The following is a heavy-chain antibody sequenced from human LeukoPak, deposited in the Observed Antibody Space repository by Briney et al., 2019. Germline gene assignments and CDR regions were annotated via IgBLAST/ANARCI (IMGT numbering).Heavy chain of an antibody. J-gene: IGHJ4*02. CDR3: AREEYYDTSASTNFDY. CDR1: GYIFTNYA. Sequence: ASVKVSCKASGYIFTNYAISWVRQAPGQGLEWMGWINTNTGMPTYAQGFTGRFVFSLDTSVSTAYLQISGLKAQDTAFYYCAREEYYDTSASTNFDYWGQGTLVTVSS. D-gene: IGHD3-22*01. V-gene: IGHV7-4-1*02. CDR2: INTNTGMP.